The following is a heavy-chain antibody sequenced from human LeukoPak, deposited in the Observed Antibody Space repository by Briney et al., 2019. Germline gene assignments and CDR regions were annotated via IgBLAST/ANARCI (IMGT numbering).Heavy chain of an antibody. CDR3: ARDPREGSGYDLDY. CDR2: INPNSGGT. J-gene: IGHJ4*02. CDR1: GYTFTGYF. Sequence: ASVKVSCKASGYTFTGYFMHWVRQAPGQGLEWMGWINPNSGGTNYAQKFQGRVTMTRDTSISTAYMELSRLTSDDTAVYYCARDPREGSGYDLDYWGQGTLVTVSS. V-gene: IGHV1-2*02. D-gene: IGHD5-12*01.